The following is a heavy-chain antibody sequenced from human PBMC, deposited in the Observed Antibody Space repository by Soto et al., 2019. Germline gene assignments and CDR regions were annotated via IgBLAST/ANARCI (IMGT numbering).Heavy chain of an antibody. CDR3: ARHFNWKVDYFDY. CDR2: IYYSGST. Sequence: PSETLSLTCTVSGGSISSSSYYWGWIRQPPGKGLEWIGSIYYSGSTYYNPSLKSRVTISVDTSKNQFSLKLSSVTAADTAVYYCARHFNWKVDYFDYWGQGTLVTVSS. D-gene: IGHD1-1*01. V-gene: IGHV4-39*01. J-gene: IGHJ4*02. CDR1: GGSISSSSYY.